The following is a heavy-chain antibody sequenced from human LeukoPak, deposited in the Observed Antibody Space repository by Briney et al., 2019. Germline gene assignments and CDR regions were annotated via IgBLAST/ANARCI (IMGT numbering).Heavy chain of an antibody. Sequence: GGSLRLSCAASGFSFSSYWMSWVRQAPGKGLEWVANIRHDGSEKYYVDSVKGRFTISRDNAKDSLYLQMNSLRVEDTAVYYCARGGSRQYNFWGQGTLVTVSS. V-gene: IGHV3-7*01. CDR1: GFSFSSYW. J-gene: IGHJ4*02. D-gene: IGHD5-18*01. CDR2: IRHDGSEK. CDR3: ARGGSRQYNF.